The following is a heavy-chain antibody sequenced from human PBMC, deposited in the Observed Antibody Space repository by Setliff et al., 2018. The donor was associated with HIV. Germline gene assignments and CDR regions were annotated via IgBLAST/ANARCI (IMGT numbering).Heavy chain of an antibody. J-gene: IGHJ1*01. D-gene: IGHD6-19*01. CDR1: GFGFSSAY. Sequence: GGSLRLSCAASGFGFSSAYMNWVRQAPGNGPEWVGRIKNDGRIKNNGGSTDYAAPVKGRFTISRDDSKNTLYLQVNSLKTEDTAVYYCSTDLMYVAATPIYFQHWGQGTLVTVSS. V-gene: IGHV3-15*07. CDR3: STDLMYVAATPIYFQH. CDR2: IKNDGRIKNNGGST.